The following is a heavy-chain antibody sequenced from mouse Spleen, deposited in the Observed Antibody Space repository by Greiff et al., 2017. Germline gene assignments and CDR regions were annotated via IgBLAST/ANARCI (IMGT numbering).Heavy chain of an antibody. CDR2: IWSGGST. CDR1: GFSLTSYG. D-gene: IGHD2-1*01. V-gene: IGHV2-2*01. CDR3: ARRDGNYENFNYYAMDY. J-gene: IGHJ4*01. Sequence: QVQLQQSGPGLVQPSQSLSITCTVSGFSLTSYGVHWVRQSPGKGLEWLGVIWSGGSTDYNAAFISRLSISKDNSKSQVFFKMNSLQADDTAIYYCARRDGNYENFNYYAMDYWGQGTSVTVSS.